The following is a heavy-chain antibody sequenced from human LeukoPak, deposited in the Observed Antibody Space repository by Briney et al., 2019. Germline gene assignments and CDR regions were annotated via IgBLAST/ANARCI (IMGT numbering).Heavy chain of an antibody. CDR3: ARDLRQYNAEYFHH. CDR2: IDTDGTIT. Sequence: GGSLRLSCATSGFTFSTYWMHWVRQAPGKGLVWVSRIDTDGTITTYTDSVKGRFTISRDNAKKSLYLQMNSLRDEDTAVYYCARDLRQYNAEYFHHWGQGTLVAVSS. V-gene: IGHV3-74*01. D-gene: IGHD1-1*01. CDR1: GFTFSTYW. J-gene: IGHJ1*01.